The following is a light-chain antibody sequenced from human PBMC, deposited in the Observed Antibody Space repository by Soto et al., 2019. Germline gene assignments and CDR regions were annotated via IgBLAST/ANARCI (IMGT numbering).Light chain of an antibody. Sequence: ETVLTQSPATLSLSPGEGATLSCRASQTISNNYLAWFQQRAGQAPRLIIYGASSRATGIPDRFSGRGSGADFPLTLSRLEPEDFSTFYWQQYGLVPIFTFGPGTRVDI. CDR3: QQYGLVPIFT. CDR2: GAS. CDR1: QTISNNY. J-gene: IGKJ3*01. V-gene: IGKV3-20*01.